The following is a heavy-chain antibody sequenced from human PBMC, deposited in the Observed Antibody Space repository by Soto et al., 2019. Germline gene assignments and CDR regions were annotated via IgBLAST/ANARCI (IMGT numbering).Heavy chain of an antibody. CDR1: GYTFTNYW. CDR3: VRGMDRNSAGF. Sequence: SGESLKISCKASGYTFTNYWIGWVRQVPGEGLEWMGFIFPSDSVTRYSPSFQGQVTISVDKSVDTTYLQWGSLKASDTAMYYCVRGMDRNSAGFWGLGTMVTVSS. CDR2: IFPSDSVT. D-gene: IGHD2-2*03. J-gene: IGHJ4*02. V-gene: IGHV5-51*01.